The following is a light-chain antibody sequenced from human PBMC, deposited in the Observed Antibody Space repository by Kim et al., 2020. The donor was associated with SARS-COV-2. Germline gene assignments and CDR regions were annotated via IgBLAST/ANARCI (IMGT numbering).Light chain of an antibody. J-gene: IGLJ3*02. CDR1: SSNIGAGYD. V-gene: IGLV1-40*01. CDR3: QSYDSSLSGWV. CDR2: GNS. Sequence: QGVTISCTGSSSNIGAGYDVHWYQQLPGTAPKLLIYGNSNRPSGVPDRFSGSKSGTSASLAITGLQAEDEADYYCQSYDSSLSGWVLGGGTQLTVL.